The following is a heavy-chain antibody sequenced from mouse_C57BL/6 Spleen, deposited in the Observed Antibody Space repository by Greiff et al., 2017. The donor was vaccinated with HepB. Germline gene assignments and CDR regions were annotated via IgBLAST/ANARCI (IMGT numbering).Heavy chain of an antibody. V-gene: IGHV1-52*01. CDR3: ARGSTTVEATLSWYFDV. J-gene: IGHJ1*03. CDR2: IDPSDSET. D-gene: IGHD1-1*01. Sequence: QVQLQQPGAELVRPGSSVKLSCKASGYTFTSYWMHWVKQRPIQGLEWIGNIDPSDSETHYNQKFKDKATLTVDKSARTAYMQLSSLTSEDSAVYYSARGSTTVEATLSWYFDVWGTGTTVTVSS. CDR1: GYTFTSYW.